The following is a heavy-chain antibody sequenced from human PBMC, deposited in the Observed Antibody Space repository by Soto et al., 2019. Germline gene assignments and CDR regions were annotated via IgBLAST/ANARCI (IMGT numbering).Heavy chain of an antibody. J-gene: IGHJ6*02. CDR2: ISAYNGNT. Sequence: QVQLVQSGAEVKKPGASVKVSCKASRYTFTSYGISWVRQAPGQGLEWMGWISAYNGNTNYAQKLQGRVTMTTDTSTSTAYMELRSLRSDDTAVYYCARVQGYSSSSVPYYYGMDVWGQGTTVTVSS. D-gene: IGHD6-6*01. CDR3: ARVQGYSSSSVPYYYGMDV. V-gene: IGHV1-18*01. CDR1: RYTFTSYG.